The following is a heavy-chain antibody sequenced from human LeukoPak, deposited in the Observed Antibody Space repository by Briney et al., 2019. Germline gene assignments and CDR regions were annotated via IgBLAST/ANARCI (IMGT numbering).Heavy chain of an antibody. CDR1: GYTFTGYA. D-gene: IGHD3-3*01. J-gene: IGHJ4*02. Sequence: ASVKVSCKASGYTFTGYAMHWVRQAPGQRLEWIGWINAGNGNTKYSQKFQGRVTITRDTSASTAYMELSSLRSEDTAVYYCARHSSGYYDFWSGYYASGYFDYWGQGTLVTVSS. CDR2: INAGNGNT. CDR3: ARHSSGYYDFWSGYYASGYFDY. V-gene: IGHV1-3*01.